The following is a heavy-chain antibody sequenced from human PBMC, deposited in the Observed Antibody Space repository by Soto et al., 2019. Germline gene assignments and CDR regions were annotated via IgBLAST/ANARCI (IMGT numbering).Heavy chain of an antibody. CDR1: GYTFTSYG. V-gene: IGHV1-18*01. J-gene: IGHJ5*02. CDR3: ARGYDFWSGLNWFDP. Sequence: EASVKVSCKASGYTFTSYGISWVRQAPGQGLEWMGWISAYNGNTNYAQKLQGRVTMTTDTSTSTAYMELRSLRSDDTAVYYCARGYDFWSGLNWFDPWGQGTLVTVSS. D-gene: IGHD3-3*01. CDR2: ISAYNGNT.